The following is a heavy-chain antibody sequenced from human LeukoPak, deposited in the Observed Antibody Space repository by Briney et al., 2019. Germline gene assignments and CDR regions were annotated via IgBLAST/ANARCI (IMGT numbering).Heavy chain of an antibody. J-gene: IGHJ6*03. V-gene: IGHV3-23*01. CDR1: GFTFSSYA. CDR2: ISGSGGST. CDR3: AKDLEYYYYMDV. Sequence: PGGSLRLSCAASGFTFSSYAMSWVRQAPGKGLEWVSAISGSGGSTYYADSVKGRFTISRGNSKNTLYLQMNSLRAEDTAVYYCAKDLEYYYYMDVWGKGTTVTVSS. D-gene: IGHD1-1*01.